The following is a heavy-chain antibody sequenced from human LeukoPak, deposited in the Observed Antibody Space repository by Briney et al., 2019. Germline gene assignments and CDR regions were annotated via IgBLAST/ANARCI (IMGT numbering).Heavy chain of an antibody. CDR1: GGAISSSNW. D-gene: IGHD3-10*01. V-gene: IGHV4-4*02. Sequence: SGTLSLTCTVSGGAISSSNWWSWVRQPPGKGLEWIGEIFHGGSTNYNPSLKSRVTISGDKSRNLISLKVSSVTAADTAVYYCARASRVPHHYDYWGQGTLVTVSS. J-gene: IGHJ4*02. CDR3: ARASRVPHHYDY. CDR2: IFHGGST.